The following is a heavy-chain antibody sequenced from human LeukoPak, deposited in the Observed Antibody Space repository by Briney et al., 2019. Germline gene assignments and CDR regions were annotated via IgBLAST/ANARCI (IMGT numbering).Heavy chain of an antibody. V-gene: IGHV4-59*11. D-gene: IGHD2-15*01. CDR2: ISNSGST. J-gene: IGHJ6*03. CDR3: GRDALVGYFSYYYMDV. CDR1: GGAITSHY. Sequence: SETLSLTCIVSGGAITSHYWTWIRQSPVKGLEWIGDISNSGSTSYNPSLKSRVTISIDTSKNQSSLKLSSVTAADTAVYYCGRDALVGYFSYYYMDVWGKGTTVTVSS.